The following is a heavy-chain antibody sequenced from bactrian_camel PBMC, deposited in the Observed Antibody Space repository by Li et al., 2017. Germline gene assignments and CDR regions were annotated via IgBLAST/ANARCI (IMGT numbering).Heavy chain of an antibody. Sequence: VQLVESGGGLVQPGGSLRLSCAAWGFTFSNYAMSWVRQAPGKGLEWVSGINAGYGSATSADAVKGRFTTSRDNAMNTVYLQMNSLKSEDTALYYCATVAGSFSDDYARARAYVYWGQGTQVTVS. D-gene: IGHD4*01. CDR3: ATVAGSFSDDYARARAYVY. J-gene: IGHJ4*01. V-gene: IGHV3S44*01. CDR2: INAGYGSA. CDR1: GFTFSNYA.